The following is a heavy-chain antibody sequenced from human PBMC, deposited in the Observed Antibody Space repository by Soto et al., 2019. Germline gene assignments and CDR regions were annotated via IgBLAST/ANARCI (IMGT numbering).Heavy chain of an antibody. CDR2: ISGSGGST. J-gene: IGHJ4*02. Sequence: EVQLLESGGGLVQPGGSLRLSCAASGFTFSSYAMSWVRQAPGQGLEWVSAISGSGGSTYYADSVKGRFTISRDNSKNTLYLQMNSLRADDTAVYYCAKDKNGVGNPFDYWGQGTLVTVSS. CDR3: AKDKNGVGNPFDY. D-gene: IGHD7-27*01. V-gene: IGHV3-23*01. CDR1: GFTFSSYA.